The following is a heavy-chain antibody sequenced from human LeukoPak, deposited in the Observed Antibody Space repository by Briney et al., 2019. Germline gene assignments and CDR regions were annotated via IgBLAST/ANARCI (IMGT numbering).Heavy chain of an antibody. D-gene: IGHD3-16*01. CDR3: ARETSLKGAHYMDV. V-gene: IGHV4-59*01. Sequence: SGTLSLTCTVSGGSISSYYWSWIRQPPGKGLKWIGNIYYSGYTTYSPSLRSRVTISVDTSKNQFSLKLSSVTAADTAVYYCARETSLKGAHYMDVWGKGTTVTISS. CDR2: IYYSGYT. J-gene: IGHJ6*03. CDR1: GGSISSYY.